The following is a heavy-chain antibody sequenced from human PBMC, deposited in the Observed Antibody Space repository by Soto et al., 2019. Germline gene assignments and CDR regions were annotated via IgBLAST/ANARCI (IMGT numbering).Heavy chain of an antibody. CDR3: ARDKPLAAAGTMDYYYGMDV. CDR1: GGTFSSYA. Sequence: QVQLVQSGAEVKKPGSSVKVSCKASGGTFSSYAISWVRQAPGQGLEWMGGIIPIFGTANYAQKFQGRVTITADESTSKAYMELSSLRSEDTAVYYCARDKPLAAAGTMDYYYGMDVWGQGTTVTVSS. J-gene: IGHJ6*02. CDR2: IIPIFGTA. D-gene: IGHD6-13*01. V-gene: IGHV1-69*01.